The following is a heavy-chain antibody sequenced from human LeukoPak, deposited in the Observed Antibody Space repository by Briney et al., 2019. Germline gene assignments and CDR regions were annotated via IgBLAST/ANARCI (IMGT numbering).Heavy chain of an antibody. Sequence: KPSGTLSLTCAVSGGSISSSNWWSWVRQPPGKGLEWIGEIYHSGSTIYNPSLKSRVTISVDKSKNQFSLKLSSVTAADTAVYYCARAPNYYAEYFQHWGQGTLVTVSS. CDR2: IYHSGST. J-gene: IGHJ1*01. CDR3: ARAPNYYAEYFQH. V-gene: IGHV4-4*02. CDR1: GGSISSSNW. D-gene: IGHD1-26*01.